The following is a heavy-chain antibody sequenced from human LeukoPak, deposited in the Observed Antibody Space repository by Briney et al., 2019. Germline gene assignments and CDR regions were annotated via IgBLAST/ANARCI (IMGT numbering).Heavy chain of an antibody. Sequence: GGSLRLSCAASGFTFSSYWIHWVRQAPGKGLVWVSRINSDGSSTSYADSVKGRFTISRDNAKNTLYLQMNSLRAEDTAVYYCARAGGAALPGYYYYMDVWGKGTTVTVSS. CDR1: GFTFSSYW. CDR2: INSDGSST. D-gene: IGHD4-23*01. V-gene: IGHV3-74*01. J-gene: IGHJ6*03. CDR3: ARAGGAALPGYYYYMDV.